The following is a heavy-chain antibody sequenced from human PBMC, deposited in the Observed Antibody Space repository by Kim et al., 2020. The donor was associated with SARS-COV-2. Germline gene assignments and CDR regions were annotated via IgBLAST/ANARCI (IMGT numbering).Heavy chain of an antibody. CDR1: GFTFSNYA. Sequence: GGSLRLSCAASGFTFSNYAMSWVRQAPGKALEWVSTITGSGGSTYYADSVKGRFTFSRDNSWSTLSLQMNSLRAEDTAVYYCAKRSATGSYYFDSWGQG. CDR3: AKRSATGSYYFDS. CDR2: ITGSGGST. J-gene: IGHJ4*02. V-gene: IGHV3-23*01. D-gene: IGHD6-6*01.